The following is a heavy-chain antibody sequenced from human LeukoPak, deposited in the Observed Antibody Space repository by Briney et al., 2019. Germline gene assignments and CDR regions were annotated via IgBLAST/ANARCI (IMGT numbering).Heavy chain of an antibody. D-gene: IGHD1-26*01. Sequence: GGSLRLSCAASGFTFSSYWMSWVRQAPGKGLEWVANIKQDGSERYYVDSVKGRFTISRDNVKNSQFLQMNSLRAEDTAVYYCAIDSWELRGYWGQGALVTVSS. J-gene: IGHJ4*02. CDR1: GFTFSSYW. CDR3: AIDSWELRGY. V-gene: IGHV3-7*01. CDR2: IKQDGSER.